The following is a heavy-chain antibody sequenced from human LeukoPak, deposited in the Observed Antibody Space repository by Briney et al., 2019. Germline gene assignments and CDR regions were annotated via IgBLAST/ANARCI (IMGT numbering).Heavy chain of an antibody. CDR2: ISGSGGST. CDR3: ATSSRYGSLDY. Sequence: GGSLRLSCAASGFTFSSYAVSWVRQAPGKGLEWVSGISGSGGSTYYADSVKGRFTISRDNSKNTLYLQMNSLRAEDTAVYYCATSSRYGSLDYWGQGTLVTVSS. CDR1: GFTFSSYA. J-gene: IGHJ4*02. V-gene: IGHV3-23*01. D-gene: IGHD3-10*01.